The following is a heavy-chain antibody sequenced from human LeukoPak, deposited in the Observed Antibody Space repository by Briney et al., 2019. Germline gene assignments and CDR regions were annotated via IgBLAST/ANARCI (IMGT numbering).Heavy chain of an antibody. Sequence: GGSLRLSCAASGFTFSSYSMNWVRQAPGKGLEWVSYISSSSSSIYYADSVKGRFTISRDNAKNSLYLQMNSLRAEDTAVYYCARGKVATITSVSYDYWGQGTLVTVSS. J-gene: IGHJ4*02. CDR3: ARGKVATITSVSYDY. V-gene: IGHV3-48*01. D-gene: IGHD5-12*01. CDR2: ISSSSSSI. CDR1: GFTFSSYS.